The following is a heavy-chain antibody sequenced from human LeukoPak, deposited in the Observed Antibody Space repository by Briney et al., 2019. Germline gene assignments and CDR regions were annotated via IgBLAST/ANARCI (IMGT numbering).Heavy chain of an antibody. CDR2: ISAYNGNT. CDR1: GYTFTRFG. J-gene: IGHJ4*02. Sequence: ASVKVSCKASGYTFTRFGISWVRQAPGQGLEWMGWISAYNGNTNSAQKFQGRVTMTTDTSTSTAYMELRSLRSDDTAVFYCVRDLGVDTSMIFFDYWGQGTLVTVSS. CDR3: VRDLGVDTSMIFFDY. D-gene: IGHD5-18*01. V-gene: IGHV1-18*01.